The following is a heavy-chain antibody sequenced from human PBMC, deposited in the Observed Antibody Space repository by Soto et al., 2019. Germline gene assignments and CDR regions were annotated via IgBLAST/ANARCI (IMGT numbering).Heavy chain of an antibody. J-gene: IGHJ6*02. D-gene: IGHD2-15*01. CDR2: IVVGSGNT. CDR3: AADRDYCSGGSCYHYYYYGMDV. Sequence: SVKVSCKASGFTFTSSAVQWVQQARGQRLEWIGWIVVGSGNTNYAQKFQERVTITRDMSTSTAYMELSSLRSEDTAVYYCAADRDYCSGGSCYHYYYYGMDVWGQGTTVTVSS. CDR1: GFTFTSSA. V-gene: IGHV1-58*01.